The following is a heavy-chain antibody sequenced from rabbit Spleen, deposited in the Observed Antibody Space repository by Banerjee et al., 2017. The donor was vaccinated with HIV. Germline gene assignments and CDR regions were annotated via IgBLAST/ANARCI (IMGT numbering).Heavy chain of an antibody. J-gene: IGHJ4*01. V-gene: IGHV1S45*01. Sequence: EQLEESGGGLVKPEGSLTLTCKASGVSFSDKDVMCWVRQAPGKGLEWIACIYGGSSANTYYASWAKGRFTISKTSSTTVTLQMTSLTGADTATYFCARDPSNGYPFNLWGQGTLVTVS. D-gene: IGHD1-1*01. CDR1: GVSFSDKDV. CDR3: ARDPSNGYPFNL. CDR2: IYGGSSANT.